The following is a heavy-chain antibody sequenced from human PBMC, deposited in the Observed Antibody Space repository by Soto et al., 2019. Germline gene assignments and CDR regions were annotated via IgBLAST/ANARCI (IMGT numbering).Heavy chain of an antibody. CDR1: GGMFYSSA. CDR3: ARDLCPLGSGSPCPTYGLDV. V-gene: IGHV1-69*01. Sequence: QVQLVQSGAEVKTPGSSVKVSCKASGGMFYSSAINWVRQAPGQGLEWMGGIVPMNGSPKYAQEFQGRLTITADGSATSVYMDLSGLKSEDTAVYFCARDLCPLGSGSPCPTYGLDVWGQGTTVTVSS. CDR2: IVPMNGSP. D-gene: IGHD3-10*01. J-gene: IGHJ6*01.